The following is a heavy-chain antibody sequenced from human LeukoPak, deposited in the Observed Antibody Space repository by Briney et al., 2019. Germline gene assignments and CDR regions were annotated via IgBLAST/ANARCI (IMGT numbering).Heavy chain of an antibody. CDR1: GFTFSSYA. V-gene: IGHV1-69*04. J-gene: IGHJ6*02. CDR2: IIPILGIA. D-gene: IGHD4-11*01. CDR3: ARETTVSQLGYYYGMDV. Sequence: PGRSLRLSCAASGFTFSSYAISWVRQAPGQGLEWMGRIIPILGIANYAQKFQGRVTITADKSTSTAYMELSSLRSEDTAVYYCARETTVSQLGYYYGMDVWGQGTTVTVSS.